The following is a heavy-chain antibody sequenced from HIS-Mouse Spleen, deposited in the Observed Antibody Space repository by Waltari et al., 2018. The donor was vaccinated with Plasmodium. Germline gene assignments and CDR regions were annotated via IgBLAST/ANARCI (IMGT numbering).Heavy chain of an antibody. CDR1: GFTFSSYW. CDR3: AGSWYWYFDR. Sequence: EVQLVESGGGLVQPGGSLRLSCAASGFTFSSYWMSWVRQAPGKGLEWVDKIKQDGSEKYYVDSVKDRCSISGDNAKNSLYLQMNSLRAEDTAVYYCAGSWYWYFDRWGRGTLVTVSS. V-gene: IGHV3-7*01. J-gene: IGHJ2*01. D-gene: IGHD6-13*01. CDR2: IKQDGSEK.